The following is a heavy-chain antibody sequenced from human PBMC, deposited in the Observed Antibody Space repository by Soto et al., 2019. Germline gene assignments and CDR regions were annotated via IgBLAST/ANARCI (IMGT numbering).Heavy chain of an antibody. D-gene: IGHD3-9*01. CDR2: INQSGST. Sequence: PPETLSLTCAVYGGSFSGYYWSWIRQPPGKGLEWIGEINQSGSTNYNPSLKSRVTISVDTSKNQFSLKLTSVTAADTAVYYCARGTDTWYFDLWGRGTLVTVSS. J-gene: IGHJ2*01. CDR3: ARGTDTWYFDL. CDR1: GGSFSGYY. V-gene: IGHV4-34*01.